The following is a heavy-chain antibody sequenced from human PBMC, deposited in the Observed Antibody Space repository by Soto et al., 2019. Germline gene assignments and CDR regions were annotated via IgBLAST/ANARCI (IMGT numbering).Heavy chain of an antibody. Sequence: PSQTLPLTCAISGDSVSSNSAAWNWIRQSPSRGLEWLGRTYYRSKWYNDYAVSVKSRITINPDTSKNQFSLQLNSVTPEDTAVYYCAREGVKIADYRVCMDVCCQGPTVTVSS. D-gene: IGHD4-4*01. J-gene: IGHJ6*02. CDR2: TYYRSKWYN. CDR3: AREGVKIADYRVCMDV. V-gene: IGHV6-1*01. CDR1: GDSVSSNSAA.